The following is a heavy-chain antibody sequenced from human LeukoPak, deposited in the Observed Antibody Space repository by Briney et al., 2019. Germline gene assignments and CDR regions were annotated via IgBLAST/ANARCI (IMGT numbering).Heavy chain of an antibody. CDR2: ISWNSGSI. CDR1: GFTFDDYA. J-gene: IGHJ4*02. V-gene: IGHV3-9*01. D-gene: IGHD3-22*01. CDR3: AKDIARIGGATLDY. Sequence: GGFLRLSCAASGFTFDDYAMHWVRQAPGKGLEWVSGISWNSGSIGYADSVKGRFTISRDNAKNSLYLQMNSLRAEDTALYYCAKDIARIGGATLDYWGQGTLVTVSS.